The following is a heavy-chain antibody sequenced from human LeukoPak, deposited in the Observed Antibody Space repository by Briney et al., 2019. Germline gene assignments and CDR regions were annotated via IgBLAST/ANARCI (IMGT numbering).Heavy chain of an antibody. CDR2: ISSSSSTI. CDR3: ARPVRPYDFWSGYYPYYYYYMDV. V-gene: IGHV3-48*01. Sequence: PGGSLRLSCAASGFTFSSYSMNWVRQAPGKGLEWVSYISSSSSTIYYADSVKGRFTISRHNAKHSLYLQMNSLRAEDTAVYYCARPVRPYDFWSGYYPYYYYYMDVWGKGTTVTVSS. CDR1: GFTFSSYS. J-gene: IGHJ6*03. D-gene: IGHD3-3*01.